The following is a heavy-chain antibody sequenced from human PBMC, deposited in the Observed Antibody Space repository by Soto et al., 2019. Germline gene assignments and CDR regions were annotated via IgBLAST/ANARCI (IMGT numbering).Heavy chain of an antibody. CDR2: IYSGGAT. CDR3: ASGVYYQSPFDN. Sequence: PGGSLRLSCAASGFTVRSNYMNWVRQAPGKGLEWLSVIYSGGATYHADSVMGRFTISRDDSKNTLHLQMNSLRAEDTAVYYCASGVYYQSPFDNWGQGTLVTVSS. D-gene: IGHD2-8*01. CDR1: GFTVRSNY. J-gene: IGHJ4*02. V-gene: IGHV3-53*01.